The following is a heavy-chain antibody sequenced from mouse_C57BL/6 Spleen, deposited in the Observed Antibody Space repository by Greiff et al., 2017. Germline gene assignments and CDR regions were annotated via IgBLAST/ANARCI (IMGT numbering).Heavy chain of an antibody. J-gene: IGHJ2*01. CDR3: ARKIQDGYFYY. CDR2: ICSGGST. CDR1: GFSLTSYG. V-gene: IGHV2-2*01. Sequence: VQLQQSGPGLVKPSQSLSLPCTVSGFSLTSYGVPWVRQSPGQGLEWLGGICSGGSTDYDAAFISRLSISTDNSKSQVFFKMNSRQADDTAIYYCARKIQDGYFYYWGQGTTLTVSS.